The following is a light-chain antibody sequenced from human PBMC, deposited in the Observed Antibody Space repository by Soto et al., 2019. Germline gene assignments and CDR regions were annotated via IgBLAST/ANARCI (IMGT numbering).Light chain of an antibody. V-gene: IGLV2-14*01. CDR1: SEDIGAYDY. CDR2: AVI. CDR3: SSYAVTNIFV. Sequence: QSVLTQPASVSASPGQSIFISCTGTSEDIGAYDYVSWYQQHPGKAPKLILYAVINRPSGVSSRFSGSKSGNTASLNISGVQPEDEADYYCSSYAVTNIFVFGTGTKVTVL. J-gene: IGLJ1*01.